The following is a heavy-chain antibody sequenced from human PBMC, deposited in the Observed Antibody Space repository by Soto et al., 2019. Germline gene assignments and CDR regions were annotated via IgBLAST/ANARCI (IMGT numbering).Heavy chain of an antibody. Sequence: ASVKVSCKASGYTFTSYGISWVRQAPGQGLEWMGWISAYNGNTNYAQKLQGRVTMTTVTSTSTAYMELRSLRSDDTAVYYCARTDPITIFGVVTFDIWGQGTMVTVSS. V-gene: IGHV1-18*01. CDR3: ARTDPITIFGVVTFDI. D-gene: IGHD3-3*01. J-gene: IGHJ3*02. CDR2: ISAYNGNT. CDR1: GYTFTSYG.